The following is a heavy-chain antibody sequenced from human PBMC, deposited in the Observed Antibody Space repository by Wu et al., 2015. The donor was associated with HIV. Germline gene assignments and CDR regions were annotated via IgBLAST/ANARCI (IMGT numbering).Heavy chain of an antibody. CDR1: GYLFIIYY. D-gene: IGHD2-8*01. Sequence: QVQLVQSGAEMKKPGSSVKISCKASGYLFIIYYIHWVRQAPGQGLEWMGSFNPNSGDTNYAQNFHGRVTMTRDTSTATAYVEMNNLKFDDTAVYYCVRDPILLRAAANPVFDSWGQGTLVTVSS. V-gene: IGHV1-2*02. CDR3: VRDPILLRAAANPVFDS. J-gene: IGHJ4*02. CDR2: FNPNSGDT.